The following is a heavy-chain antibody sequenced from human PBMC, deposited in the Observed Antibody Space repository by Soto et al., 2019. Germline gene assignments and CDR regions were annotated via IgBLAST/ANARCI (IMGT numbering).Heavy chain of an antibody. CDR2: INHSGST. D-gene: IGHD3-10*01. J-gene: IGHJ4*02. Sequence: PSETLSLTCAVYGGSFSGYYWSWIRQPPGKGLEWIGEINHSGSTNYNPSLTRRVTISLDTSKNQFSLKLSSLTAADTAGYYCARGLVALWFGNLNDCWGQGTLVTVCS. CDR1: GGSFSGYY. CDR3: ARGLVALWFGNLNDC. V-gene: IGHV4-34*01.